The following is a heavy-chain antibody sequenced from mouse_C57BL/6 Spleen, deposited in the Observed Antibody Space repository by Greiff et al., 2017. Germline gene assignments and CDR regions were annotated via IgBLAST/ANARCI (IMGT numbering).Heavy chain of an antibody. CDR2: IYPGDGDT. Sequence: VQLQQSGPELVKPGASVKISCTASGYAFSSSWMNWVKQRPGKGLEWIGRIYPGDGDTNYNGKFKGKATLTADKSSSTAYMQLSSLTSEDSAVYFCAREVTTRAWFAYWGQGTLVTVSA. CDR3: AREVTTRAWFAY. J-gene: IGHJ3*01. CDR1: GYAFSSSW. V-gene: IGHV1-82*01. D-gene: IGHD2-2*01.